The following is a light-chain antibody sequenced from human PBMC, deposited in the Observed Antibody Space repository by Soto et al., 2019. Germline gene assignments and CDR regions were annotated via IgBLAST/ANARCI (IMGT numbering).Light chain of an antibody. Sequence: QSALTQPASVSGSPGQSITISCTGTSSDVGGYNYVSWYQQHPGKAPKRMIYEVSNRPSGVSNRFSGSKSDNTASLTISGLQAADEAHYYCSSYTRSSIYVLGHGTKLT. J-gene: IGLJ1*01. V-gene: IGLV2-14*01. CDR3: SSYTRSSIYV. CDR2: EVS. CDR1: SSDVGGYNY.